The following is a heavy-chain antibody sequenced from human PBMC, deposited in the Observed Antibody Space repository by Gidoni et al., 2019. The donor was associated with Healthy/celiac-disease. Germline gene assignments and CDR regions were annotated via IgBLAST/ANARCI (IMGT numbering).Heavy chain of an antibody. CDR1: GFTFSSYS. J-gene: IGHJ6*02. Sequence: EVQLVESGGGLVKPGGSLRLSCAASGFTFSSYSMNWVRQAPGKGLEWVSSISSSSSYIYYADSVKGRFTISRDNAKNSLYLQMNSLRAEDTAVYYCARAGPSKWLRFPYGMDVWGQGTTVTVSS. CDR3: ARAGPSKWLRFPYGMDV. V-gene: IGHV3-21*01. D-gene: IGHD5-12*01. CDR2: ISSSSSYI.